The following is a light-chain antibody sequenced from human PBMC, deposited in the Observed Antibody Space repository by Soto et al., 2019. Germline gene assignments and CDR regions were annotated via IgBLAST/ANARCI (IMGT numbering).Light chain of an antibody. J-gene: IGLJ1*01. CDR1: SSDVGGFNS. CDR3: SSYTSTMTNV. Sequence: QSVLTQPASVSGSPGQSITLSCTGTSSDVGGFNSVSWYQLRPGTAPKLILYDVVDRPSGVSYRFSGSKSGNTASLTISGLQAADEADYFCSSYTSTMTNVFGRGTKVTVL. CDR2: DVV. V-gene: IGLV2-14*03.